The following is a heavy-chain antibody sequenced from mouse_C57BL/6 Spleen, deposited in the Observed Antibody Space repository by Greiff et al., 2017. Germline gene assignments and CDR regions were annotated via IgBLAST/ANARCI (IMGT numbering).Heavy chain of an antibody. Sequence: VQLQQPGAELVMPGASVKLSCKASGYTFTSYWMHWVKQRPGQGLEWIGEIDPSDSYTNYNQKFKGKSTLTVDKSSSTAYMQLSSLTSEDSAVYYCARYYSNHDYWGQGTTLTVSS. V-gene: IGHV1-69*01. D-gene: IGHD2-5*01. J-gene: IGHJ2*01. CDR2: IDPSDSYT. CDR3: ARYYSNHDY. CDR1: GYTFTSYW.